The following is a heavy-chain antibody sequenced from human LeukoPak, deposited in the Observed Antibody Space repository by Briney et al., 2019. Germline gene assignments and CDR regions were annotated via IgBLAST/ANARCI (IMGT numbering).Heavy chain of an antibody. CDR3: ARAHDFWSGYAPMEFDY. V-gene: IGHV3-30-3*01. CDR2: ISYDGSNK. D-gene: IGHD3-3*01. J-gene: IGHJ4*02. CDR1: EFTFSSYA. Sequence: GGSLRLSCAASEFTFSSYAMHWVRQAPGKGLEWVAVISYDGSNKYYADSVKGRFTISRDNSKNTLYLQMNSLRAEDTAVYYCARAHDFWSGYAPMEFDYWGQGTLVTVSS.